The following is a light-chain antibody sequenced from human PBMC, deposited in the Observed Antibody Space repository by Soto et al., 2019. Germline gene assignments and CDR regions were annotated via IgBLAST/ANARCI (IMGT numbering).Light chain of an antibody. CDR2: EAS. V-gene: IGKV3-15*01. CDR1: QSVRNN. J-gene: IGKJ1*01. Sequence: EIVMTQSPATLSVSPGERFTLSCRASQSVRNNLAWYQQKPGQAPRLLIYEASIRATGVPARFSGSGYGTEFTLIISSLQSEDFAAYYCQQHDVWPATFGQGTKVDIK. CDR3: QQHDVWPAT.